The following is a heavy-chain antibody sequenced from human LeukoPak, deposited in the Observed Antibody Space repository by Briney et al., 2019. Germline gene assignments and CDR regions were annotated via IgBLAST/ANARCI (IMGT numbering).Heavy chain of an antibody. CDR1: GGTFSSYA. V-gene: IGHV1-69*13. CDR3: ARAVKWPGEFDY. D-gene: IGHD3-16*01. CDR2: ITPIFGTA. Sequence: GASVKVSCKASGGTFSSYAISWVRQAPGQGLEWMGGITPIFGTANYAQKFQGRVTITADESTSTAYMELSSLRSEDTAVYYCARAVKWPGEFDYWGQGTLVTVSS. J-gene: IGHJ4*02.